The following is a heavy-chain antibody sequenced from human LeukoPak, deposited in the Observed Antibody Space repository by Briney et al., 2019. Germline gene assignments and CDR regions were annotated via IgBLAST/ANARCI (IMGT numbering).Heavy chain of an antibody. D-gene: IGHD6-13*01. CDR2: ISWNSGSI. CDR1: GFTFDDYA. CDR3: ARAGTGFDY. Sequence: GRSLRLSCAASGFTFDDYAMHWVRQAPGKGLEWVSGISWNSGSIGYADSVKGRFTISRDNARNSLYLQMNSLRAEDTALYYCARAGTGFDYWGQGTLVTVSS. J-gene: IGHJ4*02. V-gene: IGHV3-9*01.